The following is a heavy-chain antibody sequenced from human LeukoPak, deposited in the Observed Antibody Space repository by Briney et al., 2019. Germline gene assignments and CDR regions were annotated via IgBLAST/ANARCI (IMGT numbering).Heavy chain of an antibody. CDR2: ISVYNGNT. CDR1: GYTFTSYG. V-gene: IGHV1-18*01. CDR3: ARGLRYGDYLAPLDY. D-gene: IGHD4-17*01. J-gene: IGHJ4*02. Sequence: ASVKVSCKASGYTFTSYGISWVRQAPGQGLEWMGWISVYNGNTKYAQKLQGRVTMTTDTSTRTAYMEVRSLRSDDTAVYYCARGLRYGDYLAPLDYWGQGTLVTVSS.